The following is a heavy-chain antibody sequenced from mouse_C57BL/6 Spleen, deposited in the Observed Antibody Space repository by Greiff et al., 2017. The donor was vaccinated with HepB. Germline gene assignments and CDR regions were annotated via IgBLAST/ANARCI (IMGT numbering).Heavy chain of an antibody. V-gene: IGHV5-9-1*02. Sequence: EVQLQESGEGLVKPGGSLKLSCAASGFTFSSYAMSWVRQTPEKRLEWVAYISSGGDYIYYADTVKGRFTISRDNARNTLYLQMSSLKSEDTAMYYCTREDYYGSSLDYWGQGTTLTVSS. CDR2: ISSGGDYI. J-gene: IGHJ2*01. D-gene: IGHD1-1*01. CDR1: GFTFSSYA. CDR3: TREDYYGSSLDY.